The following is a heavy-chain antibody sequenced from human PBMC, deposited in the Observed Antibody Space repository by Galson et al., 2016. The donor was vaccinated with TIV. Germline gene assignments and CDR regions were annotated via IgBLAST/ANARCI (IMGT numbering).Heavy chain of an antibody. J-gene: IGHJ3*01. CDR2: IYTGGNT. D-gene: IGHD1-7*01. Sequence: SLRLSCAASGFTVSRNYMSWVRQAPGKGLEWVSIIYTGGNTYYADSVEGRFTMSRDTSMNTVYLRMDSLRAEDTAIYYCARDNNWNYANDAFDLWGQGTMVTVSS. V-gene: IGHV3-53*01. CDR3: ARDNNWNYANDAFDL. CDR1: GFTVSRNY.